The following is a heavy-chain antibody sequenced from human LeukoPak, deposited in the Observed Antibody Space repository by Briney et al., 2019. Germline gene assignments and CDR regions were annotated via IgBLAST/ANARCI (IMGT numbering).Heavy chain of an antibody. J-gene: IGHJ5*02. CDR2: IYSSGST. Sequence: PSETLSLTCAVSGASISGSSYSWGWIRQPPGKGLEWIGNIYSSGSTYYNASLQSRVTISVDTSKNQFSLKLSSVTAADTAAYYCARGYYSGSGRRDWFDPWGQGTLVTVSS. D-gene: IGHD3-10*01. CDR1: GASISGSSYS. V-gene: IGHV4-39*07. CDR3: ARGYYSGSGRRDWFDP.